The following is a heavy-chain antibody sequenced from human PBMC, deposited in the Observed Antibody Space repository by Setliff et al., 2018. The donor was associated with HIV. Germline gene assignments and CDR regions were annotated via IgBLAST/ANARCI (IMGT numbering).Heavy chain of an antibody. CDR1: GYSFTNYA. J-gene: IGHJ6*03. Sequence: ASVKVSCKASGYSFTNYALNWVRQAPGQGLEWMGWINTNTGNPMYAQGYTGRFVFSLDTSDSTAFLQISSLKAEDTAVYYCAAMIVNYYYMDVWGKGTTVTVSS. D-gene: IGHD3-22*01. CDR3: AAMIVNYYYMDV. V-gene: IGHV7-4-1*02. CDR2: INTNTGNP.